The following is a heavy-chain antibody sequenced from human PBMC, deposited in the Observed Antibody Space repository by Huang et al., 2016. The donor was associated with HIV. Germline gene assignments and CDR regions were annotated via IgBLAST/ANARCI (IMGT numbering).Heavy chain of an antibody. CDR1: GFTFSSYG. V-gene: IGHV3-30*18. CDR2: ISYDAKTK. J-gene: IGHJ4*02. D-gene: IGHD6-13*01. Sequence: QVQLVESGGGVVQPGRSLRISCAASGFTFSSYGMHWVRQAPGKGPEWVAVISYDAKTKYYADSVKGRFSISRDNSKTTVYLQLNSLRLEDTAVYYCAKGGSAAAVLDFWGQGTLVTVSS. CDR3: AKGGSAAAVLDF.